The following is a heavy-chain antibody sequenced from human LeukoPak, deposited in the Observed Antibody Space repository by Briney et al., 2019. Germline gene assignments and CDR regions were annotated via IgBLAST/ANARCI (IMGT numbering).Heavy chain of an antibody. J-gene: IGHJ3*02. Sequence: SETLSLTCTVSGGSISSYYWSWIRQPPGKGLEWIGYIFYSGSTDYNPSLKSRVTISVDTSKNQSSLILTSVTAADTAVYYCARDAKSDYGGNSWHAFDIWGQGTMVTVSS. CDR2: IFYSGST. V-gene: IGHV4-59*01. D-gene: IGHD4-23*01. CDR3: ARDAKSDYGGNSWHAFDI. CDR1: GGSISSYY.